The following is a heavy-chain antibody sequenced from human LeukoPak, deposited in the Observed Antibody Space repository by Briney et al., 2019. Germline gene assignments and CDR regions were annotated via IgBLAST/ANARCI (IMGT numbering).Heavy chain of an antibody. Sequence: SETLSLTCSVSGDSITGYSWSWIRQTPGKGLEWIGYIYYNGDTHYNPSLNSRLSMSVDTPNKQFSLNLRSVTAADTAVYYCVRSPYGATISNWFDPWGQGLLVTVSS. CDR2: IYYNGDT. CDR3: VRSPYGATISNWFDP. D-gene: IGHD4/OR15-4a*01. J-gene: IGHJ5*02. V-gene: IGHV4-59*01. CDR1: GDSITGYS.